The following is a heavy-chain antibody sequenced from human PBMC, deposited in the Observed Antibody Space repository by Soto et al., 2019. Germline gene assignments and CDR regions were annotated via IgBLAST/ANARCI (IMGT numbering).Heavy chain of an antibody. J-gene: IGHJ6*03. CDR1: GFSFRDYW. CDR2: IKQDGSEK. V-gene: IGHV3-7*01. Sequence: SLRRSCAASGFSFRDYWMPWVRQAPGKGLDWVANIKQDGSEKYYLDSLKGRFTISRDNAKNSVYLLMNSLRAEDTAVYYCARGKDGRRAGTYYFDMDVWGKGTTVTVSS. CDR3: ARGKDGRRAGTYYFDMDV. D-gene: IGHD1-1*01.